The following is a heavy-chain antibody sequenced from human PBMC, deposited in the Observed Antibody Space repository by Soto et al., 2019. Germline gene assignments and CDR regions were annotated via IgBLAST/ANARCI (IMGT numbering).Heavy chain of an antibody. J-gene: IGHJ4*02. CDR3: AIGIPLYDILTGYSQPHFDY. Sequence: SETLSLTCTVSGGSISSYYWSWIRQPPGKGLEWIGYTYYKVITNYNPFLKSRVTISVDTSKIQFSLQLSSVTAADTALYYCAIGIPLYDILTGYSQPHFDYWGQGTLVTVSS. D-gene: IGHD3-9*01. CDR1: GGSISSYY. V-gene: IGHV4-59*08. CDR2: TYYKVIT.